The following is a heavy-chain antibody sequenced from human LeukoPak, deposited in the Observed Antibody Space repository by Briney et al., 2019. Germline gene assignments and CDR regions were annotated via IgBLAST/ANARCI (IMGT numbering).Heavy chain of an antibody. CDR3: VKSGGYGLIDY. CDR1: GASISGSGYY. J-gene: IGHJ4*02. V-gene: IGHV4-39*01. D-gene: IGHD1-26*01. Sequence: SETLSLTCAVSGASISGSGYYLGWIRQSPGKGPEWIGNIYYTGNTYYNASLQSRVAISIDTSENQFSLRLDSVTAADTAMYYCVKSGGYGLIDYWGPGTLVTVSS. CDR2: IYYTGNT.